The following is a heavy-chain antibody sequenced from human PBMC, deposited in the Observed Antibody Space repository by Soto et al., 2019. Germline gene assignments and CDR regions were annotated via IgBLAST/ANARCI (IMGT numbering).Heavy chain of an antibody. D-gene: IGHD5-18*01. CDR1: GYTFTGYY. V-gene: IGHV1-2*04. CDR3: ARGGYSYGTTNRFDP. J-gene: IGHJ5*02. CDR2: INPNSGGT. Sequence: ASVKVSCKASGYTFTGYYMHWVRQAPGQGLEWMGWINPNSGGTNYAQKFQGWVTMTRDTSISTAYMELSRLRSDDTAVYYCARGGYSYGTTNRFDPWGQGTLVTVSS.